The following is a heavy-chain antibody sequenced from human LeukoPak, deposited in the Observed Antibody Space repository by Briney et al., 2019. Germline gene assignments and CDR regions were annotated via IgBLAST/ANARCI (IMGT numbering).Heavy chain of an antibody. CDR3: AKGGYYGSGNYYITHFDY. Sequence: GGSRRLSCAASGFTFSSYAMHWVRQAPGKGLEWVAVISYDGSNKYYADSVKGRFTISRDNSKNTLYLQMNSLRAEDTALYYCAKGGYYGSGNYYITHFDYWGRGTLVTVSS. J-gene: IGHJ4*02. V-gene: IGHV3-30-3*01. CDR2: ISYDGSNK. CDR1: GFTFSSYA. D-gene: IGHD3-10*01.